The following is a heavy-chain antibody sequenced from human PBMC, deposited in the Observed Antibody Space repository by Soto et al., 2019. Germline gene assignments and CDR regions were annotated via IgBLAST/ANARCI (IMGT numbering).Heavy chain of an antibody. CDR3: ARTPLGYCSSTSCYGGNYEALNWFDP. J-gene: IGHJ5*02. Sequence: SVKVSCKASGGTFSSYAISWVRQAPGQGLEWMGGIIPIFGTANYAQKFQGRVTITADKATSTAYMELSSLRSEDTAVYYCARTPLGYCSSTSCYGGNYEALNWFDPWGQGTLVTVSS. D-gene: IGHD2-2*01. V-gene: IGHV1-69*06. CDR2: IIPIFGTA. CDR1: GGTFSSYA.